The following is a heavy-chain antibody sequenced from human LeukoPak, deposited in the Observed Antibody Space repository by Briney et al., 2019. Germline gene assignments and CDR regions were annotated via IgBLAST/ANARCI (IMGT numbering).Heavy chain of an antibody. CDR3: ARGPDIVLMAGWFDP. Sequence: GGSLRLSCAASGFTFSGYAMNWVRQAPGKGLEWVSYISSSSSTIYYADSVKGRFTISRDNAKNSLYLQMNSLRAEDTAVYYCARGPDIVLMAGWFDPWGQGTLVTVSS. CDR1: GFTFSGYA. V-gene: IGHV3-48*03. D-gene: IGHD2-8*01. J-gene: IGHJ5*02. CDR2: ISSSSSTI.